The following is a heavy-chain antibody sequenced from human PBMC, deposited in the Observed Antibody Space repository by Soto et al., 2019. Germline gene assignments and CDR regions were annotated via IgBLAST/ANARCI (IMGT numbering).Heavy chain of an antibody. CDR1: GGSISSDN. J-gene: IGHJ6*02. CDR2: IYYSGST. CDR3: ARDNYYYGMDV. Sequence: TSETLCLTRTFSGGSISSDNWSWLRQPPGKGLEWIGDIYYSGSTNYNPSLKSRVTISVDSSKNQFSLKLSSVTATHTAVYYCARDNYYYGMDVWGQGTTVT. V-gene: IGHV4-59*01.